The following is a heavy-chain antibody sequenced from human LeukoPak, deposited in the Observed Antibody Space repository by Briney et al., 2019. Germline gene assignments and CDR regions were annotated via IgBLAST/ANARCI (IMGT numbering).Heavy chain of an antibody. D-gene: IGHD3/OR15-3a*01. CDR3: AREPGTDYRKYYFDY. CDR2: IYSGGTT. CDR1: GFTVSSNY. V-gene: IGHV3-53*01. Sequence: GGSLRLSCAASGFTVSSNYMSWVRQAPGMGLEWVSVIYSGGTTYYADSVKGRFTISRDNSKNMLYLQMSSLRAEDTAVYYCAREPGTDYRKYYFDYWGQGTLVTVSS. J-gene: IGHJ4*02.